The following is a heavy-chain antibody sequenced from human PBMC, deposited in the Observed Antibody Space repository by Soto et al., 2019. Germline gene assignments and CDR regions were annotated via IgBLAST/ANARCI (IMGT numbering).Heavy chain of an antibody. D-gene: IGHD2-21*02. CDR3: ASPMVTAPNDAFDI. J-gene: IGHJ3*02. CDR1: GFTFSTYE. CDR2: ISSSGSTI. V-gene: IGHV3-48*03. Sequence: GGSLRLSCAASGFTFSTYEMNWVRQAPGKGLEWVSYISSSGSTIYYADSVKGRFAISRDNTKNSLYLQMNSLRAEDTAVYYRASPMVTAPNDAFDIWGQGTMVTVSS.